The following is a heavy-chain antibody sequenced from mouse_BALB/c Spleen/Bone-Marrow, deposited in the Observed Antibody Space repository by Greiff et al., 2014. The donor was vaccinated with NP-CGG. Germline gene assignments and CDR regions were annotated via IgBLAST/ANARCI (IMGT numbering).Heavy chain of an antibody. D-gene: IGHD2-1*01. CDR2: INPSSGYT. V-gene: IGHV1-4*01. J-gene: IGHJ3*01. Sequence: QVQLQQSGAELARPGASVKMSCKASGYTFTSYTMHWVKQRPGQGLEWIGYINPSSGYTNYNQKFKDKATLTADKSSSTAYMQRSSLTSEDSAVYYCAREVYGKPFAYWGQGTLVTVSA. CDR3: AREVYGKPFAY. CDR1: GYTFTSYT.